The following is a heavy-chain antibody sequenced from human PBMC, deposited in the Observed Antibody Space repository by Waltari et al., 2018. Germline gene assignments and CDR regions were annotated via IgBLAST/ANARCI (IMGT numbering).Heavy chain of an antibody. CDR2: IHPGASDT. CDR1: GYSFTSYR. CDR3: ARRSRIAAAGTGFDY. J-gene: IGHJ4*02. V-gene: IGHV5-51*01. D-gene: IGHD6-13*01. Sequence: EVQLVQSGAEVKKPGESLKISCKGSGYSFTSYRIGWVRQMPGQGLEWMGIIHPGASDTRYSPSFQGQVTIPADKSISTAYLQWSSLKASDTAMYYCARRSRIAAAGTGFDYWGQGTLVTVSS.